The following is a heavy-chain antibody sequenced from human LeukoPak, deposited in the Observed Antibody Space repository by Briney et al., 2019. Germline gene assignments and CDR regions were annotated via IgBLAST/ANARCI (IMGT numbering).Heavy chain of an antibody. CDR2: IKQDGSEK. CDR3: AGRASYYFDY. D-gene: IGHD1-26*01. Sequence: PGGSLRLSCAASGFTFSSYAMSWVRQAPGKGLEWVANIKQDGSEKYYVDSVKGRFTISRDNTKNSLYLQLNSLRAEDTAVYYCAGRASYYFDYWGQGTLVAVSS. V-gene: IGHV3-7*01. J-gene: IGHJ4*02. CDR1: GFTFSSYA.